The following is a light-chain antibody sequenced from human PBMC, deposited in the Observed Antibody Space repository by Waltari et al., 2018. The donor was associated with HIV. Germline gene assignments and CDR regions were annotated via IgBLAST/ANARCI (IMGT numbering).Light chain of an antibody. Sequence: SYELTQSPSVSVSPGQTATIICSGDALSKQYVYWYQQKAGQAPVLVMFKDTERPSGIPEGFSGSTAGTKVTLTISDVQAEDEADYYCQSTDSSDAYVFGSGTTLTV. V-gene: IGLV3-25*03. CDR1: ALSKQY. J-gene: IGLJ1*01. CDR2: KDT. CDR3: QSTDSSDAYV.